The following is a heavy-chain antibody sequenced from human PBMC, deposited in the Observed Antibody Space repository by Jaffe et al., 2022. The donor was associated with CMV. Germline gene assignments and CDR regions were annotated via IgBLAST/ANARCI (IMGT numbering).Heavy chain of an antibody. D-gene: IGHD5-18*01. CDR2: IKQDGSEK. CDR1: GFTFSSYW. V-gene: IGHV3-7*05. CDR3: ARVISYGSSLFDS. J-gene: IGHJ4*02. Sequence: EVQLVESGGGLVQPGGSLRLSCAASGFTFSSYWMSWVRQAPGKGLEWVANIKQDGSEKYYVDSVKGRFTISRDNAKNSMFLQMSSLRAEDTAVYYCARVISYGSSLFDSWGQGTLVTVSS.